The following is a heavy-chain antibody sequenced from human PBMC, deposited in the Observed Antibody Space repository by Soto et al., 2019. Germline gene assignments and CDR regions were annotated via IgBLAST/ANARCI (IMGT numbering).Heavy chain of an antibody. CDR2: IYSGGST. V-gene: IGHV3-53*01. Sequence: GGSLRLSCAASGFTVSSNYMSWVRQSLGKGLEWVSVIYSGGSTYYADSVKGRFTISRDNSKNTLYLQMNSLRAEDTAVYYCARDPADIVANYYGMDVWGQGTTVTVSS. D-gene: IGHD5-12*01. CDR3: ARDPADIVANYYGMDV. J-gene: IGHJ6*02. CDR1: GFTVSSNY.